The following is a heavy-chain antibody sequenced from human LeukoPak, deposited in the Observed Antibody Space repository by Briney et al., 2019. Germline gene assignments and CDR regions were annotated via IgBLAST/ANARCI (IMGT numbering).Heavy chain of an antibody. Sequence: GGSLRLSCAASGFTFSNYWMHWVRQAPGKGLVWVSRIYSDGSITTYADSVKARFTNSRDNAKNTLYLQMNSLRAEDTAVYYCARVGGSSVDDAFDIWGQGTMVTVSS. J-gene: IGHJ3*02. V-gene: IGHV3-74*01. CDR3: ARVGGSSVDDAFDI. D-gene: IGHD1-26*01. CDR2: IYSDGSIT. CDR1: GFTFSNYW.